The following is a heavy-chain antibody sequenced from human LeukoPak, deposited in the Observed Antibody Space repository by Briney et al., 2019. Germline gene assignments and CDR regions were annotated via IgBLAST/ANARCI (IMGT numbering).Heavy chain of an antibody. CDR3: ARGATTATPREFDY. CDR2: IIPIFGTA. J-gene: IGHJ4*02. V-gene: IGHV1-69*13. Sequence: SVKVSCKASGGTFSSYAISWVRQAPGQGLEWMGGIIPIFGTANYAQRFQGRVTITADESTSTAYMELSSLRSEDTAVYYCARGATTATPREFDYWGQGTLVTVSS. D-gene: IGHD4-17*01. CDR1: GGTFSSYA.